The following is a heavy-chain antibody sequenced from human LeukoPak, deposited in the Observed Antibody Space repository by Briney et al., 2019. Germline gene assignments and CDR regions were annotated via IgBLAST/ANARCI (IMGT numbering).Heavy chain of an antibody. D-gene: IGHD3-3*01. CDR2: IKQDGSQK. Sequence: GGSLRLSCTASGFTFNSYWMTWVRQAPGKGLEWMANIKQDGSQKYYVDSVKGRFTISRDNAKNSLYLQLNSLRAEDTAVYYCARDWSIRAGDVWGQGITVTVSS. J-gene: IGHJ6*02. CDR3: ARDWSIRAGDV. V-gene: IGHV3-7*03. CDR1: GFTFNSYW.